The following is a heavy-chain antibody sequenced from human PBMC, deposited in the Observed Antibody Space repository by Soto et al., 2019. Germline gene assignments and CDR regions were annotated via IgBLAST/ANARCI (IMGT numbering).Heavy chain of an antibody. CDR3: ARGFRVEGAYGAGAFFDY. CDR2: IAYDGSNK. CDR1: GFTFSSYG. V-gene: IGHV3-30*03. Sequence: GGSLRLSCVASGFTFSSYGMHWVRQAPGKGLEWVAVIAYDGSNKYYADSVKGRFTISRDNSKNTLYLQMNSLRAEDTAVYYCARGFRVEGAYGAGAFFDYWAQGKLVTVSS. J-gene: IGHJ4*02. D-gene: IGHD1-26*01.